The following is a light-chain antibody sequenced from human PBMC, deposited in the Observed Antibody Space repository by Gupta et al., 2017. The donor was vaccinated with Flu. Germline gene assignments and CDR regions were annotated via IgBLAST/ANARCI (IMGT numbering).Light chain of an antibody. CDR1: QSVSSY. J-gene: IGKJ1*01. CDR2: DAS. Sequence: EIVLTQSPATLSLSPGERATLSCRARQSVSSYLAWYQKKPGQAPRLLIYDASNRATGIPARFSGSGDGTDVNLTISSREPEDFAVYYCQQRINGHPTWTFGQGTKVEIK. CDR3: QQRINGHPTWT. V-gene: IGKV3-11*01.